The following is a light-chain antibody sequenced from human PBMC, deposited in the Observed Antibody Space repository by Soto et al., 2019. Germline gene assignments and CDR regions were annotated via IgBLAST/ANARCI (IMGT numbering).Light chain of an antibody. V-gene: IGKV1-39*01. CDR3: QQSYRTPT. Sequence: MTQSPLSLPVTPGEPASISCRSSQSLLHSNGYNYLDWYQQKPGKAPKLLIYGASTLQSGVPSRFSGSGSGTDYTLTISSLQPEDFATYYCQQSYRTPTFGQGTRLEIK. CDR2: GAS. CDR1: QSLLHSNGYNY. J-gene: IGKJ5*01.